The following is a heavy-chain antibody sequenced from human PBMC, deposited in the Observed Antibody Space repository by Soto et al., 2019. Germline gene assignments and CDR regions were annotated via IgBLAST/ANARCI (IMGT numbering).Heavy chain of an antibody. CDR1: GYSFTSYG. D-gene: IGHD6-19*01. Sequence: WESLKISCKGSGYSFTSYGSGRVRQMPGKGLEWMGIIYPGDSDTRYSPSFQGQVTISADKSISTAYLQWSSLKASDTAMYYCARPTGLIAVAGTDAFDIWGQGTMVTVSS. CDR2: IYPGDSDT. J-gene: IGHJ3*02. CDR3: ARPTGLIAVAGTDAFDI. V-gene: IGHV5-51*01.